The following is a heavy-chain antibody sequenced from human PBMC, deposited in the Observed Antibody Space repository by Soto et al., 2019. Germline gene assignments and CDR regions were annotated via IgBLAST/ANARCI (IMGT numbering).Heavy chain of an antibody. V-gene: IGHV1-18*01. CDR1: GYTFTSYG. Sequence: ASVKVSCKASGYTFTSYGISWVRQAPGQGLEWMGWISAYNGNTNYAQKLQGRVTMTTDTSTSTAYMELRSLRSDDTAVYYCARGGKWLYNWKPDAPFDYWGQGTLVTVSS. CDR3: ARGGKWLYNWKPDAPFDY. D-gene: IGHD1-20*01. J-gene: IGHJ4*02. CDR2: ISAYNGNT.